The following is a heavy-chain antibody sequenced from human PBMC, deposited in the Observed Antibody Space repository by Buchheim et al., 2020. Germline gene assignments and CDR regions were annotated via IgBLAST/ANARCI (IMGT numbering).Heavy chain of an antibody. J-gene: IGHJ4*02. CDR1: GFTFSSYG. CDR3: AKDRGWYNWNSGVLDY. V-gene: IGHV3-30*18. D-gene: IGHD1-1*01. Sequence: QVQLVESGGGVVQPGRSLRLSCAASGFTFSSYGMHWVRQAPGKGLEWVAVISYDGGNKYYADSVKGRFTISRDNSKNTLYLQMNSLRAEDTAVYYCAKDRGWYNWNSGVLDYWGQGTL. CDR2: ISYDGGNK.